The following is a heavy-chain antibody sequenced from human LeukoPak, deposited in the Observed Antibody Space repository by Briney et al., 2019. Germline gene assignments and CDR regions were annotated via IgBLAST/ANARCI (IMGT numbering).Heavy chain of an antibody. V-gene: IGHV1-2*06. CDR2: INPNTGGT. J-gene: IGHJ5*02. CDR1: GYTFTGYY. D-gene: IGHD6-13*01. CDR3: AKVPPSITAAGNWLGP. Sequence: ASVKVSCKASGYTFTGYYIHWVRQAPGQGLEWMGRINPNTGGTDYAQKFQGRVTMTRNTSITTAYMELSRLTSDDTAIYYCAKVPPSITAAGNWLGPWGQGALVTVSS.